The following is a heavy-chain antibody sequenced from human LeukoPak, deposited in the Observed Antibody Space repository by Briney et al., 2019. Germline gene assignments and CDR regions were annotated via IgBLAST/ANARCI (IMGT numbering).Heavy chain of an antibody. CDR1: GFTFSSYE. Sequence: GGSLRLSCAASGFTFSSYEMNWVRQAPGKGLEWVSYISSSGSTIYYADSVKGRFTISRDNAKNSLYLQMNSLTADDTAIYYCGKATGTLGNWGQGTLVTVSS. V-gene: IGHV3-48*03. D-gene: IGHD1-14*01. CDR3: GKATGTLGN. J-gene: IGHJ4*02. CDR2: ISSSGSTI.